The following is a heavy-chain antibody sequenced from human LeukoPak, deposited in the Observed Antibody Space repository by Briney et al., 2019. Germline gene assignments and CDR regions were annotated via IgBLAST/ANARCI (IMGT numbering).Heavy chain of an antibody. V-gene: IGHV4-34*01. CDR1: GGSFSGYY. CDR3: ARGGSDFWSGYLRERYFDY. CDR2: INHSRST. D-gene: IGHD3-3*01. Sequence: SETLSLTCAVYGGSFSGYYWSWIRQPPGKGLEWIGEINHSRSTNYNPSLKSRVTISVDTSKNQFSLKLSSVTAADTAVYYCARGGSDFWSGYLRERYFDYWGQGTLVTVSS. J-gene: IGHJ4*02.